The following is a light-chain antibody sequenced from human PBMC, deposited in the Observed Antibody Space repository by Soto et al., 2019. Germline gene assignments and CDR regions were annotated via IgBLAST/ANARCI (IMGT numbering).Light chain of an antibody. V-gene: IGKV4-1*01. J-gene: IGKJ1*01. Sequence: DIVMTQSPDSLAVPLGERATINCKSSQSVVHTSNNKNYLAWYQQKPGQPPKLLITWASTRESGVPDRFSGSGSGTEFTLTISSLQSEDFAVYYCQQYNNWPRTFGQGTKVDI. CDR2: WAS. CDR3: QQYNNWPRT. CDR1: QSVVHTSNNKNY.